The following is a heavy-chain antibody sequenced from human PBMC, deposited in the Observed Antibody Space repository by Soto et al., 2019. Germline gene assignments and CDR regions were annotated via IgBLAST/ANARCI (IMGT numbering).Heavy chain of an antibody. V-gene: IGHV3-30*18. Sequence: GSLRLSCAASGFTFSSYGMHWVRQAPGKGLEWVAVISYDGSNKYYADSVKGRFTISRDNSKNTLYLQMNSLRAEDTAVYYCAKADSSGNYYGMDVWGQGTTVTVSS. CDR2: ISYDGSNK. D-gene: IGHD6-19*01. CDR3: AKADSSGNYYGMDV. J-gene: IGHJ6*02. CDR1: GFTFSSYG.